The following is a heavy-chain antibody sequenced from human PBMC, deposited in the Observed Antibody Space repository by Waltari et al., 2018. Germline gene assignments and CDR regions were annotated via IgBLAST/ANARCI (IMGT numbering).Heavy chain of an antibody. D-gene: IGHD3-3*01. CDR3: ARAGDPYYDFWSGYPNFRFDP. J-gene: IGHJ5*02. CDR1: GGTFSSYT. CDR2: IIPILGIA. Sequence: QVQLVQSGAEVKKPGSSVKVSCKASGGTFSSYTISWVRQAPGQGLDWMGRIIPILGIANSAQKFQGRVTITADKSTSTAYMELSSLRSEDTAVYYCARAGDPYYDFWSGYPNFRFDPWGQGTLVTVSS. V-gene: IGHV1-69*02.